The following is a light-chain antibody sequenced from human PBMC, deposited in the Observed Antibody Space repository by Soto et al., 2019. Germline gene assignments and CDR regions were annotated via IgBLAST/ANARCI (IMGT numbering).Light chain of an antibody. CDR2: DAS. J-gene: IGKJ1*01. CDR1: QSVSSN. V-gene: IGKV3-15*01. CDR3: QQYNNWPRT. Sequence: EIVMTQSPVTLSVSPGERATLSCRASQSVSSNLAWYQQRPGQAPRLLNYDASTRATGIPARFSGSGSGTEFSLTISSLQSEDFAVYYCQQYNNWPRTFGQGTKVDI.